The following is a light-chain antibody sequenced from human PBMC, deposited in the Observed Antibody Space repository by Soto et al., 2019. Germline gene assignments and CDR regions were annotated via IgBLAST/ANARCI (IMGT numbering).Light chain of an antibody. V-gene: IGLV2-23*01. CDR3: CPYVGGGTWV. CDR2: DGN. CDR1: SSDIGTYNL. J-gene: IGLJ3*02. Sequence: QSVLTQPASVSGSPGQSITISCTGTSSDIGTYNLVSWYQQHPGTAPKVMIYDGNKRPSGISYRFSGSKSGITASLTISGLQAQDEAEYYCCPYVGGGTWVFGGGTKVTVL.